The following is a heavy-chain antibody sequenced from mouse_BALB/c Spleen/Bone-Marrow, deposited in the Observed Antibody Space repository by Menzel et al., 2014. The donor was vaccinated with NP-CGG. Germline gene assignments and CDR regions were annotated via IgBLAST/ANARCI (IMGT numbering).Heavy chain of an antibody. CDR3: TRQYGNYNAMDY. D-gene: IGHD2-10*02. CDR1: GYTFTSYW. CDR2: IYPSDSYT. Sequence: QVQLKQSGAELVRPGASVKVSCKASGYTFTSYWINWVKQRPGQGLEWIGNIYPSDSYTNYNQNFKDKATLTVDKSSSTAYMQLSSPTSEDSAVYYCTRQYGNYNAMDYWGQGTSVTVSS. V-gene: IGHV1S126*01. J-gene: IGHJ4*01.